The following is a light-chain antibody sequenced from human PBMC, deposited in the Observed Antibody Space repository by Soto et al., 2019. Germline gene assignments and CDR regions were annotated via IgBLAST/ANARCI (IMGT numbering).Light chain of an antibody. Sequence: IKMNQSPSSLSAPVGDRVTTTCRASQSISSYLNWFQQKPGKAPKFLIYGASSLQSGVPSRFSGSGSGTDFTLTISSLQPEDFATYYCQQSYSIPYTFGQGTRLEIK. J-gene: IGKJ5*01. CDR3: QQSYSIPYT. CDR2: GAS. V-gene: IGKV1-39*01. CDR1: QSISSY.